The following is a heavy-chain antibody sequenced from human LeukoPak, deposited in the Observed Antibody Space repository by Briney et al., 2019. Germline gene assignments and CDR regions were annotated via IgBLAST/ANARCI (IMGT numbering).Heavy chain of an antibody. Sequence: GASVKVSCKASGGTFSSYAISWVRQAPGQGLEWMGRIIPILGIANYAQKLQGRVTMTTDTSTSTAYMELRSLRSDDTAVYYCARMEVPAAIGRAYYFDYWGQGTLVTVSS. D-gene: IGHD2-2*01. V-gene: IGHV1-69*04. J-gene: IGHJ4*02. CDR3: ARMEVPAAIGRAYYFDY. CDR1: GGTFSSYA. CDR2: IIPILGIA.